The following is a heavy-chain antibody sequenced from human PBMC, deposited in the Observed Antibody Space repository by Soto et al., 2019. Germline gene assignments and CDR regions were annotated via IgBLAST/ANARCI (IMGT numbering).Heavy chain of an antibody. CDR2: IYYSGST. CDR1: GGSISSGGYY. V-gene: IGHV4-31*03. D-gene: IGHD3-10*01. CDR3: ARGAPRGIIHDFDS. Sequence: SETLSLTCTVSGGSISSGGYYWSWIRQHPGKGLEWIGYIYYSGSTYYNPSLKSRLTISIDKSKKQFSLRPSSVTAADTAVYYCARGAPRGIIHDFDSWGQGSLVTVSS. J-gene: IGHJ4*02.